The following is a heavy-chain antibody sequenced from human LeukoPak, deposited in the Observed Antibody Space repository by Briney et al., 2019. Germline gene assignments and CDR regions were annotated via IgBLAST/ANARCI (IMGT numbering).Heavy chain of an antibody. CDR1: GGSISSSSYY. Sequence: SETLSLTCTVSGGSISSSSYYWGWIRQPPGKGLEWIGSIYYSGSTDYNPSLKSRVTISVDTSKNQFSLKLSSVTAADTAVYYCARGSGYWLDYWGQGTLVTVSS. CDR3: ARGSGYWLDY. CDR2: IYYSGST. D-gene: IGHD2-2*03. J-gene: IGHJ4*02. V-gene: IGHV4-39*01.